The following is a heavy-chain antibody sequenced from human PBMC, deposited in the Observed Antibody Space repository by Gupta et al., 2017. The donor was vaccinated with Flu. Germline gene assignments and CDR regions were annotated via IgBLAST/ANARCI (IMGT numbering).Heavy chain of an antibody. V-gene: IGHV4-34*01. D-gene: IGHD6-19*01. CDR3: ATRQSSGWYGVDY. Sequence: QVQLQQWGAGLLKPSETLSLTCAVYGGSFSGYYWSWIRQPPGKGLEWIGEINHSGSTNYNPSLKSRVTISVDTSKNQFSLKLSSVTAADTAVYYCATRQSSGWYGVDYWGQGTLVTVSS. J-gene: IGHJ4*02. CDR1: GGSFSGYY. CDR2: INHSGST.